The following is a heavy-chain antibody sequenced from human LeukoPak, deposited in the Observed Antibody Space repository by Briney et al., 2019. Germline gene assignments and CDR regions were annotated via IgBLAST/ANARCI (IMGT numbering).Heavy chain of an antibody. D-gene: IGHD3-9*01. Sequence: GGSLRLSCVASGFSFREYPIHWVRQAPGKGLEWVAVISNDGSNEYDAEFVKGRFTMSRDNSKNTVFLDMNNLRTEDTAVDYCARAQISIISSGQYLDVWGQGTLVTVSS. CDR3: ARAQISIISSGQYLDV. J-gene: IGHJ3*01. V-gene: IGHV3-30-3*01. CDR1: GFSFREYP. CDR2: ISNDGSNE.